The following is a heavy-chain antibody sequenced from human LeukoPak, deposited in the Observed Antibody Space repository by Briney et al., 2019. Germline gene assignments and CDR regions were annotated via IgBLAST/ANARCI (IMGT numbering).Heavy chain of an antibody. CDR2: IYYSGST. CDR1: GGSISSYY. D-gene: IGHD3-22*01. J-gene: IGHJ4*02. CDR3: ARGGIYYDSTGYAY. Sequence: SETLSLTCTVSGGSISSYYWSWIRQPPGKGLEWIGYIYYSGSTSYNPSLKSRVTISVDASKSQFSLKLSSVTAADTAVYYCARGGIYYDSTGYAYWGQGTLVTVSS. V-gene: IGHV4-59*01.